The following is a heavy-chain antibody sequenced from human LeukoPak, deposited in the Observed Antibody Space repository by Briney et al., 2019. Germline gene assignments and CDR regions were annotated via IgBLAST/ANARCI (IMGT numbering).Heavy chain of an antibody. Sequence: SETLSLTYTVSGGSISSSSYYWGWIRQPPGKGLEWIGSIYYSGSTYYNPSLKSRVTISVDTSKNQFSLKLSSVTAADTAVYYCARDVLYCSSSSCYNNWFDPWGQGTLVTVSS. CDR1: GGSISSSSYY. CDR2: IYYSGST. CDR3: ARDVLYCSSSSCYNNWFDP. V-gene: IGHV4-39*07. D-gene: IGHD2-2*02. J-gene: IGHJ5*02.